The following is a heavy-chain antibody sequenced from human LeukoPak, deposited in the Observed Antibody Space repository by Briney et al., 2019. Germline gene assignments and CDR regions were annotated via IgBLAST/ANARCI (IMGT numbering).Heavy chain of an antibody. Sequence: PSETLSLTCTVSGGSISSYYWSWIRQPPGKGLEWIGYIYYSGSTNYNPSLKSRVTISVDTSKNQFSLKLSSVTAADTAVYNCARAQPFNWNYLGVNWFDPWGQGTLVTVSS. CDR1: GGSISSYY. CDR2: IYYSGST. CDR3: ARAQPFNWNYLGVNWFDP. J-gene: IGHJ5*02. D-gene: IGHD1-7*01. V-gene: IGHV4-59*01.